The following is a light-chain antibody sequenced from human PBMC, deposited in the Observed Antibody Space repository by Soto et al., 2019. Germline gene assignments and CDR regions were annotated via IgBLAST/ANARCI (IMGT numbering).Light chain of an antibody. CDR3: QQRSNWPL. J-gene: IGKJ3*01. CDR1: QSVSSY. V-gene: IGKV3-11*01. Sequence: EILLTQSPATLSLSPGERPNLSCRASQSVSSYLAWYKQKPGQAPRLLIYDSSNRATGIPARFSGSGSGTVVTLSNSSLESDDFGVYYCQQRSNWPLFGPGTKVDIK. CDR2: DSS.